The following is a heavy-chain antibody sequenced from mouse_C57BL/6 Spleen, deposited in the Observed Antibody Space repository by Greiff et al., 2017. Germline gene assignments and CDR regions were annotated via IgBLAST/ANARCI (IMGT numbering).Heavy chain of an antibody. CDR1: GFNIKDYY. D-gene: IGHD2-5*01. CDR2: IDPEDGET. V-gene: IGHV14-2*01. CDR3: ATPAYYSNAWFAY. J-gene: IGHJ3*01. Sequence: VQLQQSGAELVKPGASVKLSCTASGFNIKDYYMHWVKQRTEQGLEWIGRIDPEDGETTYAPKFQGKATITADTSSNTAYLQLSSLSSEDTAVYYCATPAYYSNAWFAYWGQGTLVTVSA.